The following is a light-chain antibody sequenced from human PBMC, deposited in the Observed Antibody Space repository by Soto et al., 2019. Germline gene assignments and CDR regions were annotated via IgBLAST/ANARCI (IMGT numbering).Light chain of an antibody. J-gene: IGLJ3*02. Sequence: QAVVTQPPSASGTPGQRVTISCSGSSSNIGRDYVYWYQQFPGTAPKLLIYTNNQRPSGVPDRFSGSKSGTSASLAISGLRSEDEADYWCAAWDDSLSAWVFGGGTKLTVL. CDR2: TNN. CDR3: AAWDDSLSAWV. CDR1: SSNIGRDY. V-gene: IGLV1-47*02.